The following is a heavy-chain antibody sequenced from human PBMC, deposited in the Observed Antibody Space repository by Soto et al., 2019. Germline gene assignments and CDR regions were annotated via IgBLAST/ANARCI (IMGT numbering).Heavy chain of an antibody. Sequence: GASVKVSCKASGYTFRSYGISWVRQAPGQGLEWVGWISAYNGDTHYAPKFQDRITLTTETSTDTAYMELRSLRLEDTAVYYCARDWSRYYDNSGKFWLYWGQGSMGTV. CDR2: ISAYNGDT. CDR1: GYTFRSYG. CDR3: ARDWSRYYDNSGKFWLY. J-gene: IGHJ4*02. V-gene: IGHV1-18*04. D-gene: IGHD3-22*01.